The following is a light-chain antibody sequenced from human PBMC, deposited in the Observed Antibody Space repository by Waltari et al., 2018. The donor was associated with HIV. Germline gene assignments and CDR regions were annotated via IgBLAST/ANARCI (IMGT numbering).Light chain of an antibody. Sequence: QSALTQPASVSGSPGQSITISCSGTRSAIGAYNSVAWYQQNPGRPPKLVIYDVANRPSGLSSRFSVSKSANTASLTISGLQPDDEADYYCSSYTDTATLVFGTGTKVTVL. J-gene: IGLJ1*01. V-gene: IGLV2-14*03. CDR1: RSAIGAYNS. CDR3: SSYTDTATLV. CDR2: DVA.